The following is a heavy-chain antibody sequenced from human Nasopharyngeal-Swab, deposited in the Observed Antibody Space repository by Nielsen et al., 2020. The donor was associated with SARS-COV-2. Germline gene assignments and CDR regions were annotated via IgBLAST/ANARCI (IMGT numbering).Heavy chain of an antibody. D-gene: IGHD3-10*01. V-gene: IGHV3-9*01. CDR3: AKDIGPDYYGSGSYLDH. Sequence: WIRQPPGKGLEWVSGISWNSGSIGYADSVKGRFTISRDNAKNSLYLQMNSLRAEDTALYYCAKDIGPDYYGSGSYLDHWGQGTLVTVSS. J-gene: IGHJ4*02. CDR2: ISWNSGSI.